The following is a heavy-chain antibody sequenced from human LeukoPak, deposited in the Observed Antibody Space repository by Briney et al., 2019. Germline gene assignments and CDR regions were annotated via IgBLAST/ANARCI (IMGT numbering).Heavy chain of an antibody. V-gene: IGHV4-59*02. CDR3: ARDCSGGSCYGAFDI. CDR2: VCSSGST. J-gene: IGHJ3*02. D-gene: IGHD2-15*01. Sequence: SETLSLTCAVSGGFATYYCWSWIRQPSGKGLEWIGSVCSSGSTKYNPALKSRVTISRDTSRDQFSLKLTSVTAADTAMYYCARDCSGGSCYGAFDIWGQGTMVTVSS. CDR1: GGFATYYC.